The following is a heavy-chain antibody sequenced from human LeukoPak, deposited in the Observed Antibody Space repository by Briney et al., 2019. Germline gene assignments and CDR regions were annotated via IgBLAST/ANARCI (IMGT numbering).Heavy chain of an antibody. J-gene: IGHJ3*02. CDR1: GFTVSRNY. CDR2: IYSGGGT. CDR3: ARATGGTDAFDI. V-gene: IGHV3-66*01. Sequence: GGSLRLSCAASGFTVSRNYMSWVRQAPGKGLEWVSIIYSGGGTYFPDSVKGGFTVSRDNSKNTLYLQMNSLRAEDTAVYYCARATGGTDAFDIWGQGTMVTVSS.